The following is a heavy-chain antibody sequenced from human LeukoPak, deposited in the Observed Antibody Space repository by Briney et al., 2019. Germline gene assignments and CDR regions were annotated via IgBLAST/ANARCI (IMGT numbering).Heavy chain of an antibody. V-gene: IGHV4-39*01. CDR1: SGSISSSSYY. CDR2: IYYSGST. D-gene: IGHD3-10*01. J-gene: IGHJ5*02. CDR3: ARRSMVRGPNWFDP. Sequence: SETLSLTCTISSGSISSSSYYWGWIRQPPGKGLEWIGSIYYSGSTYYNPSLKSRVTISVDTSKNQFSLKLSSVTAADTAVYYCARRSMVRGPNWFDPWGQGTLVTVSS.